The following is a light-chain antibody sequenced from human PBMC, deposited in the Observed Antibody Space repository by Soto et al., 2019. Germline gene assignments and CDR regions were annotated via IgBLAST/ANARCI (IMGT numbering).Light chain of an antibody. CDR2: GAS. CDR1: QSVTGSY. V-gene: IGKV3-20*01. CDR3: QQYGTSPRS. J-gene: IGKJ1*01. Sequence: EIVLTQSPGTLSLSPGDRATLSCRASQSVTGSYLAWYQHKPGQAPSLLIYGASSRATGIPNRFSGSGSGTDFTLTISGLEPEDFAVYDCQQYGTSPRSFGQGTKVEIK.